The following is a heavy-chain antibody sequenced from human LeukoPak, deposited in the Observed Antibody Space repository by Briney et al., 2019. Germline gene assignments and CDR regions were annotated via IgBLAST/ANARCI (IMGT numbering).Heavy chain of an antibody. CDR3: ARVQVGAAAFDI. V-gene: IGHV4-34*01. Sequence: SETLSLTCAVYGGSFSGYYWSWIRQPPGKGLEWIGEINHSGSTNYNPSLKSRVTISVDTSKNQFSLKLSSVTAADTAVYYCARVQVGAAAFDIWGQGTMVTVSS. CDR1: GGSFSGYY. J-gene: IGHJ3*02. D-gene: IGHD1-26*01. CDR2: INHSGST.